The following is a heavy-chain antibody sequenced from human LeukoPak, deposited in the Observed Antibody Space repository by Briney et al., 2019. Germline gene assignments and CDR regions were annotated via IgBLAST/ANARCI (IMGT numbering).Heavy chain of an antibody. CDR1: GYTFTSYG. CDR2: ISAYNGNT. Sequence: GASVKVSCKASGYTFTSYGISWVRQAPGQGVEWMGWISAYNGNTNYAQKLQGRVTMTTDTSTSTAYMELRSLRSDDTAVYYCARGGIVGAALEYYYGMDVWGQGTTVTVSS. V-gene: IGHV1-18*01. D-gene: IGHD1-26*01. J-gene: IGHJ6*02. CDR3: ARGGIVGAALEYYYGMDV.